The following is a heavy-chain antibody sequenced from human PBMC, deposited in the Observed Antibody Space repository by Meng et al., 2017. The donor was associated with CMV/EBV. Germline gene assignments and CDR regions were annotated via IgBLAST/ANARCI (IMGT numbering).Heavy chain of an antibody. D-gene: IGHD3-3*01. CDR2: INSDGSST. V-gene: IGHV3-74*01. CDR1: GFTFSSYW. J-gene: IGHJ6*02. CDR3: AREMYYDFLSGYYKSSGGHGTDV. Sequence: GGSLRLSCAASGFTFSSYWMHWVRQAPGKGLVWVSRINSDGSSTSYADSVKGRFTISRDNAKNTLYLQMNSLRAEDTAVYYCAREMYYDFLSGYYKSSGGHGTDVWGQGTTVTVSS.